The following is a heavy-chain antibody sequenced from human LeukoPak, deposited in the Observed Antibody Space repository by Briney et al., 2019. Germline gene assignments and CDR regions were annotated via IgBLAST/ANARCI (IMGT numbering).Heavy chain of an antibody. V-gene: IGHV3-23*01. CDR1: GFTFSNYA. CDR2: ISGSGGGT. CDR3: AKDSTTLTTIDY. D-gene: IGHD4-17*01. J-gene: IGHJ4*02. Sequence: PGRSLRLSCAASGFTFSNYAMSWVRQAPGKGLEWVSTISGSGGGTYYADSVKGRFTISRDNSKNTLYLQMNSLRADDTALYYCAKDSTTLTTIDYWGQGTLVTVSS.